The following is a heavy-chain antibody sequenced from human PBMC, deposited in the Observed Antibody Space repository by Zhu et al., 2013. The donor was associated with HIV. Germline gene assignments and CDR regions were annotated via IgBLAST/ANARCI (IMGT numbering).Heavy chain of an antibody. D-gene: IGHD3-22*01. Sequence: QVQLVQSGAEVKKPGASVKLSCTASGYTFRSSGISWVRQAPGQGLEWMGRVVAHNDETIYAQSLQDRVTVTADTSTNTAYMELRSLRFDDTAIYYCAREDRDYDSSPYFDYWGQGTLVTVSS. CDR1: GYTFRSSG. CDR2: VVAHNDET. V-gene: IGHV1-18*01. J-gene: IGHJ4*02. CDR3: AREDRDYDSSPYFDY.